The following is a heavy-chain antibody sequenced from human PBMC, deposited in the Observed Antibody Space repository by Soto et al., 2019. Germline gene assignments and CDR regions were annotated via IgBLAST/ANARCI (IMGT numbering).Heavy chain of an antibody. CDR3: ARRTLLYCSSTSCYTRGGPRWYFYL. D-gene: IGHD2-2*02. J-gene: IGHJ2*01. CDR1: GGSISSYY. V-gene: IGHV4-59*08. CDR2: IYYSGST. Sequence: SETLYLTCTVSGGSISSYYWSWIRQPPGKGLEWIGYIYYSGSTNYNPSLKSRVTISVDTSKNQFSLKLSSVTAADTAVYYCARRTLLYCSSTSCYTRGGPRWYFYLWGRGTLVTVSS.